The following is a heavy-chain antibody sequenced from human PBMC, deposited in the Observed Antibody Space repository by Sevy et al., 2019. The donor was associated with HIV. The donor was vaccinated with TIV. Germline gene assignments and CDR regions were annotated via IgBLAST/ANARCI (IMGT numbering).Heavy chain of an antibody. D-gene: IGHD1-7*01. CDR1: GFTFSSYA. J-gene: IGHJ3*02. Sequence: GGSLRLSCAASGFTFSSYAMNWVRQAPGKGLEWVSGLSGNGGSTNYADSVKGRFALSRDNSKNTLYLQMNNLRAEDTAIYFCAKDRVWELGDAFDIWGQGTMVTVSS. CDR2: LSGNGGST. CDR3: AKDRVWELGDAFDI. V-gene: IGHV3-23*01.